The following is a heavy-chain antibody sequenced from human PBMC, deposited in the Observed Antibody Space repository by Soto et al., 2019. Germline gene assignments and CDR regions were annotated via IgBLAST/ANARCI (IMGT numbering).Heavy chain of an antibody. CDR3: AREPGGMGFDY. D-gene: IGHD2-15*01. Sequence: QVQLVESGGGVVQPGRSLRLSCAASGFTFSSYAMHWVRQAPGKGLEWVAVISYDGSNKYYADSVKGRFTISRDNSKNTLYLQMNSLRAEDTAVYYCAREPGGMGFDYWGQGTLVTVSS. V-gene: IGHV3-30-3*01. CDR1: GFTFSSYA. J-gene: IGHJ4*02. CDR2: ISYDGSNK.